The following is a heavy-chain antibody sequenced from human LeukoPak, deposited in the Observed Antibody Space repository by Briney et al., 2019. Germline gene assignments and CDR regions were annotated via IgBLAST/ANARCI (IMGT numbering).Heavy chain of an antibody. CDR3: AKAAYYDSSGVDY. CDR1: GFTFSSYA. D-gene: IGHD3-22*01. Sequence: GGSLRLSCAASGFTFSSYAMTWVRQAPGKGLYWVSAISGDGGRTYYADSVKGRFTISRDNSNSTLYLQMNSLRAEDTAVYYCAKAAYYDSSGVDYWGQGTLVTVSS. V-gene: IGHV3-23*01. J-gene: IGHJ4*02. CDR2: ISGDGGRT.